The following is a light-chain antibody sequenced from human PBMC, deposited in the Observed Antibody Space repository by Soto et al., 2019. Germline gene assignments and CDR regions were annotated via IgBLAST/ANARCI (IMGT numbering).Light chain of an antibody. CDR2: EAS. V-gene: IGKV3-11*01. CDR1: RSVDSH. CDR3: QQYESYSPWT. J-gene: IGKJ1*01. Sequence: EVVLTQSPATLSLSPGETATLSCRASRSVDSHLAWYQHKPGQAPRLLIFEASTRATGVPARFSGSGSGTHFTLTISNLQPDDFATYYCQQYESYSPWTFGQGTKVDIK.